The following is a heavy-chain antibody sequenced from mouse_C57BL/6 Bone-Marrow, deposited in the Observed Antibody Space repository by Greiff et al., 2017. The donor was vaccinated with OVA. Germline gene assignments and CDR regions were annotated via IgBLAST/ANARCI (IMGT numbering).Heavy chain of an antibody. CDR1: GFTFSSYA. J-gene: IGHJ3*01. CDR2: ISDGGSYT. CDR3: ARDYYYGSSSY. D-gene: IGHD1-1*01. V-gene: IGHV5-4*01. Sequence: EVKLMESGGGLVKPGGSLKLSCAASGFTFSSYAMSWVRQTPDKRLEWVATISDGGSYTYYPDNVKGRFTISRDNAKNNLYLQMSDLKAEDTAMYYCARDYYYGSSSYWGQGTLVTVSA.